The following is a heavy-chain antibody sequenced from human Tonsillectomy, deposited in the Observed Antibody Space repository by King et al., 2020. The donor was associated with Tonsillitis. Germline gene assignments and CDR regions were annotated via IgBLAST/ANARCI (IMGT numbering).Heavy chain of an antibody. J-gene: IGHJ4*02. Sequence: QLQESGPGLVKPSQTLSLTCTVSGGSISRGDYYWRCIRQPPGKGLEWIGYIYYSGSTYYNPSLKSRVTISVDTSKNQFSLNLSSVTAADTAVYYCARGIYYDSSGYYSRDYWGQGTLVTVSS. D-gene: IGHD3-22*01. V-gene: IGHV4-30-4*01. CDR3: ARGIYYDSSGYYSRDY. CDR1: GGSISRGDYY. CDR2: IYYSGST.